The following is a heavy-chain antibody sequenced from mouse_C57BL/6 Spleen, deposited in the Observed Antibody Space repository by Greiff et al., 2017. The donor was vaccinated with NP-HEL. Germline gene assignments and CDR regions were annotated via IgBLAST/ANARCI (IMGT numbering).Heavy chain of an antibody. J-gene: IGHJ4*01. CDR1: GFNIKDYY. Sequence: QSGAELVRPGASVKLSCTASGFNIKDYYMHWVKQRPEQGLEWIGRIDPEDGDTEYAPKFQGKATMTADTSSNTAYLQLSSLTSEDTAVYYCTQRDYGSSWDYAMDYWGQGTSVTVSS. CDR3: TQRDYGSSWDYAMDY. CDR2: IDPEDGDT. V-gene: IGHV14-1*01. D-gene: IGHD1-1*01.